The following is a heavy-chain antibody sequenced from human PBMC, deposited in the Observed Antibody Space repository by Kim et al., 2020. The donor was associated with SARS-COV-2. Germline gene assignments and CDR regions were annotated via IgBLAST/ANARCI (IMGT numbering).Heavy chain of an antibody. CDR3: AKDQYYYDSSGFDY. CDR1: GFTFNNYA. Sequence: GGSLRLSCAASGFTFNNYAMSWVRQAPGKGLQWVSSISGSGENTFYADSMKGRFTISRDKSKNTLYLQMNSLRAEDTAVYYCAKDQYYYDSSGFDYWGQGTLVTVSS. CDR2: ISGSGENT. J-gene: IGHJ4*02. V-gene: IGHV3-23*01. D-gene: IGHD3-22*01.